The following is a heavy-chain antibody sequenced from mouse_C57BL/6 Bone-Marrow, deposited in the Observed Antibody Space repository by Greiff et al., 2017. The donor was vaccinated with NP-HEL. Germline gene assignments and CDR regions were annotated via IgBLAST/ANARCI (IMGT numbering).Heavy chain of an antibody. Sequence: EVQLQQSGPVLVKPGASVKMSCKASGYTFTDYYMNWVKQSHGKSLEWIGVINPYNGGTSYNQKFKGKATLTVDKSSSTAYMELNSLTSEDSAVYYCAFITTVGRYFDVWGTGTTVTVSS. D-gene: IGHD1-1*01. J-gene: IGHJ1*03. CDR3: AFITTVGRYFDV. V-gene: IGHV1-19*01. CDR2: INPYNGGT. CDR1: GYTFTDYY.